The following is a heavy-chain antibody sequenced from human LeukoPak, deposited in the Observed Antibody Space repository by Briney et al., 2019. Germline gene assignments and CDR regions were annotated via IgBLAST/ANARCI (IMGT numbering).Heavy chain of an antibody. CDR3: ARYSSSWYGALTNYFDY. J-gene: IGHJ4*02. CDR1: GFTFRTYG. CDR2: ISNDGTNK. V-gene: IGHV3-30*03. D-gene: IGHD6-13*01. Sequence: GGSLRLSCAASGFTFRTYGMHWVRQAPGKGLEWVTMISNDGTNKYYADSVKGRFTISRDNSENTLYLQMNSLRAEDTAVYYCARYSSSWYGALTNYFDYWGQGTLVTVSS.